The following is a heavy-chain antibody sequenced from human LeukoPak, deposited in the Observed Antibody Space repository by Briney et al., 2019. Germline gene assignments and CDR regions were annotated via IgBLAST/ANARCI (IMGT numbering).Heavy chain of an antibody. CDR1: GFTFSSYA. V-gene: IGHV3-30-3*01. D-gene: IGHD5-18*01. CDR2: ISYDGSNK. Sequence: GGSLRLSCAASGFTFSSYAMHWVRQAPGKGLEWVAVISYDGSNKYYADSVKGRFTISRDNSKNTLYLQMDSLRAEDTAVYYCARDQDTAMVDYWGQGTLVTVSS. J-gene: IGHJ4*02. CDR3: ARDQDTAMVDY.